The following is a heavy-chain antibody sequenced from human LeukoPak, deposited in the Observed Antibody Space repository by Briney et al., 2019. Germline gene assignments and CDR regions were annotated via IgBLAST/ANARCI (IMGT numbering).Heavy chain of an antibody. J-gene: IGHJ4*02. V-gene: IGHV3-64D*06. CDR1: GFTLTWHV. CDR3: VRDMSGKYSFDY. D-gene: IGHD1-26*01. CDR2: IHHNGEMT. Sequence: PGGSLRLSCAASGFTLTWHVMHWVRQAPGKALEYVSFIHHNGEMTSYAESVRGRFTVSRDNSKNTLFLELSSLRTDVTAVYYCVRDMSGKYSFDYWGQGTLVIVST.